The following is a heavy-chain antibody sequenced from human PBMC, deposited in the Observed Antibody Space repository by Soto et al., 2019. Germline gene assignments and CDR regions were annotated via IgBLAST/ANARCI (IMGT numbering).Heavy chain of an antibody. V-gene: IGHV3-33*01. CDR3: ARDSISRTYSLDY. D-gene: IGHD2-15*01. J-gene: IGHJ4*02. CDR1: GFTFSSYG. CDR2: IWSDGNNK. Sequence: QVQLVESGGGVVQPGRSLSLSCAASGFTFSSYGIHWVRQAPGKGLEWVAFIWSDGNNKDYADSVKGRFTISRDNSKNTLFPQMNSLRAEDTAVYYCARDSISRTYSLDYWGQGILVTVSS.